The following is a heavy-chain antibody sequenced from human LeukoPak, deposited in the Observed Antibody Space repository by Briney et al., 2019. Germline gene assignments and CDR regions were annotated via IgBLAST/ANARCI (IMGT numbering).Heavy chain of an antibody. CDR1: GFTVSSNY. CDR3: AKDQIVVTAIWGGDY. D-gene: IGHD2-21*02. Sequence: PGGSLRLSCAASGFTVSSNYMSWVRQSPGKGLEWVSIIYSGGGTFYADSVKGRFTISRDNSKNTLYLQMNSLRAEDTAVYYCAKDQIVVTAIWGGDYWGQGTLVTVSS. J-gene: IGHJ4*02. V-gene: IGHV3-53*05. CDR2: IYSGGGT.